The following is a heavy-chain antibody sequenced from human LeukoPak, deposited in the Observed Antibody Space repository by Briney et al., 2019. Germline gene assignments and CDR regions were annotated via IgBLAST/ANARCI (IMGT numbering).Heavy chain of an antibody. CDR1: GFTFDDYA. Sequence: GGSLRLFCAASGFTFDDYAMHWVRQAPWKGLEWVSGISWNSGSIGYADSVKGRFTISRDNAKNSLYLQMNSLRAEDTALYYCAKDISRHPSPDFDYWGQGTLVTVSS. V-gene: IGHV3-9*01. CDR2: ISWNSGSI. D-gene: IGHD2-2*01. CDR3: AKDISRHPSPDFDY. J-gene: IGHJ4*02.